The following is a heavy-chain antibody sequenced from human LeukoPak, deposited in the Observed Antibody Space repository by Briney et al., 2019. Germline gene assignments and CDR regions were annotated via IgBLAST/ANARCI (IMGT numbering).Heavy chain of an antibody. J-gene: IGHJ4*02. V-gene: IGHV3-30-3*01. CDR2: ISDDGGNK. D-gene: IGHD3-9*01. CDR1: GFTFSSYA. Sequence: GGSLRLSCAASGFTFSSYAMHWVRQAPGKGLEWVAVISDDGGNKYYADSVKGRFTISRDNSKNTLYLQMNSLRAEDTAVYYCARVRNYDILTGYPSTLDYWGQGTLVTVSS. CDR3: ARVRNYDILTGYPSTLDY.